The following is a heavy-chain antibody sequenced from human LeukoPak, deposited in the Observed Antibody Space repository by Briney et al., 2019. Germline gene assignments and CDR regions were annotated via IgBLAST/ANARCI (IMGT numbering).Heavy chain of an antibody. D-gene: IGHD3-3*01. Sequence: ASVKVSCKASGGIFSRYAISWVRQAPGQGLEWMGGIIPIFGTANYAQKFQGRVTITADESTSTAYMELSSLRSEDTAVYYCASYITIFGVDPNWFDPWGQGTLVTVSS. CDR2: IIPIFGTA. V-gene: IGHV1-69*13. J-gene: IGHJ5*02. CDR1: GGIFSRYA. CDR3: ASYITIFGVDPNWFDP.